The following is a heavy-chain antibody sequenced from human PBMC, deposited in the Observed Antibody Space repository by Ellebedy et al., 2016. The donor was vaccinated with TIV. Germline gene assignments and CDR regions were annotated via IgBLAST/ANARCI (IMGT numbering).Heavy chain of an antibody. D-gene: IGHD6-19*01. CDR3: ARDFRQWLAQGDALDV. CDR2: IWFDGSNK. V-gene: IGHV3-33*01. Sequence: PGGSLRLSCAASEFTFSTYDMHWVRQAPGKGLEWVAVIWFDGSNKHYADSVKGRFTVSRDNSKNTLYLQMNILRAEDTAVYYCARDFRQWLAQGDALDVWGQGTTVTVSS. CDR1: EFTFSTYD. J-gene: IGHJ6*02.